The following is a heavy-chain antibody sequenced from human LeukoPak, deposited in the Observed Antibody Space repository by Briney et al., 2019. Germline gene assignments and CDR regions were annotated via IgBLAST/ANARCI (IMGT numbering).Heavy chain of an antibody. Sequence: GGSLRLSCAASGFTFSSYSMNWVRQAPGKGLEWVANMNQDGSERYLVDSVRGRFTISRDNAKNSLYLQMNSLSAEDTAVYYCARFSVAGDDALDIWGQGTMVTVSS. D-gene: IGHD6-19*01. CDR1: GFTFSSYS. V-gene: IGHV3-7*01. CDR2: MNQDGSER. CDR3: ARFSVAGDDALDI. J-gene: IGHJ3*02.